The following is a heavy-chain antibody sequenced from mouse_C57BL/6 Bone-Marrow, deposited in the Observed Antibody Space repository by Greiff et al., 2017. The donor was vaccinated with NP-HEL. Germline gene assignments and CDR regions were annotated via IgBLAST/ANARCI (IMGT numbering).Heavy chain of an antibody. Sequence: EVKVVESGGDLVKPGGSLKLSCAASGFTFSSYGMSWVRQTPDKRLEWVATISSGGSYTYYPDSVKGRFTISRDNAKNTLYLQMSSLKSEDTAMYYCERLGLAWFAYWGQGTLVTVSA. CDR3: ERLGLAWFAY. CDR2: ISSGGSYT. V-gene: IGHV5-6*01. CDR1: GFTFSSYG. D-gene: IGHD6-1*01. J-gene: IGHJ3*01.